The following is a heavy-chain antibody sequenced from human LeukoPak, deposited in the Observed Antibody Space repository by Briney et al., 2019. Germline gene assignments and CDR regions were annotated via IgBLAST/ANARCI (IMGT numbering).Heavy chain of an antibody. V-gene: IGHV4-38-2*02. Sequence: SETLSLTCTVSGYSISSGYYWGWIRQPPGKGLEWIGSIYHSGSTYYNPSLKSRVTISVDTSKNQFSLKLSSVTAADTAVYYCARDDGYCTNGVCYTTLPDAFDIWGQGTMVTVSS. D-gene: IGHD2-8*01. CDR2: IYHSGST. CDR1: GYSISSGYY. J-gene: IGHJ3*02. CDR3: ARDDGYCTNGVCYTTLPDAFDI.